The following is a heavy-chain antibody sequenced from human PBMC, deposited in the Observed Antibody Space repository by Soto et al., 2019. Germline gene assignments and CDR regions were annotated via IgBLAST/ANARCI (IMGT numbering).Heavy chain of an antibody. J-gene: IGHJ5*02. Sequence: SVKVSCKASGGTFSSYAISWVRQAPGQGLEWMGGIIPIFGTANYAQKFQGRVTITADKSTSTAYMELSSLRSEDTAVYYCAREGNYYDELWFDPWGQGTLVTVS. D-gene: IGHD3-22*01. CDR3: AREGNYYDELWFDP. V-gene: IGHV1-69*06. CDR2: IIPIFGTA. CDR1: GGTFSSYA.